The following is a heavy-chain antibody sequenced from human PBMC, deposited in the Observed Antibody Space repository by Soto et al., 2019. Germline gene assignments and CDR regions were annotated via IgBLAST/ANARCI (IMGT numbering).Heavy chain of an antibody. V-gene: IGHV4-34*01. CDR3: ARGLSDGQNWFDP. CDR1: GGSFSGYY. CDR2: INHSGST. Sequence: PSETLSLTCAVYGGSFSGYYWSWIRQPPGKGLEWIGEINHSGSTNYNPSLKSRVTISVDTSKNQFSLTLSSVTAEDTAVYYSARGLSDGQNWFDPWGQGTLVTVSS. J-gene: IGHJ5*02. D-gene: IGHD6-25*01.